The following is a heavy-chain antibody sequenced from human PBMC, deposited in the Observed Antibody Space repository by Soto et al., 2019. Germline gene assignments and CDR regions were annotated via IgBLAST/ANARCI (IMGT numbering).Heavy chain of an antibody. Sequence: PGGSLRLSCAASGFTFSSYSMNWVRQAPGKGLEWVSSISSSSSYIYYADSVKGRFTISRDNAKNSLYLQMNSLRAEDTAVYYCARDLVQLWLPFDYWGQGTLVTVSS. CDR2: ISSSSSYI. V-gene: IGHV3-21*01. J-gene: IGHJ4*02. CDR1: GFTFSSYS. CDR3: ARDLVQLWLPFDY. D-gene: IGHD5-18*01.